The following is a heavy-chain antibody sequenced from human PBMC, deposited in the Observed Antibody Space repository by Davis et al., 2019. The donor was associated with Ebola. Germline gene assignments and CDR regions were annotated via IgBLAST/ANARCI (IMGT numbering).Heavy chain of an antibody. CDR3: AKDRLRGIAAAGPAVYGMDV. Sequence: PGGSLRLSCTASGFTFGDYAMSWFRQAPGKGLEWVGFIRSKAYGTTEYAASVKGRFTISRDDSKSIAYLQMNSLKTEDTAVYYCAKDRLRGIAAAGPAVYGMDVWGQGTTVTVSS. V-gene: IGHV3-49*03. CDR1: GFTFGDYA. D-gene: IGHD6-13*01. J-gene: IGHJ6*02. CDR2: IRSKAYGTT.